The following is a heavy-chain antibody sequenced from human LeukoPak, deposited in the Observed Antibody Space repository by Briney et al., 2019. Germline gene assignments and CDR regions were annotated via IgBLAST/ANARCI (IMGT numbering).Heavy chain of an antibody. V-gene: IGHV3-53*01. CDR3: ARAPQQWLVSNWFDP. CDR2: IYSGGST. J-gene: IGHJ5*02. Sequence: GGSLRLSCAASGFTVSSNYMSWVRQAPGKGLEWVSVIYSGGSTYYADSVKGRFTISRDNSKNTLYLQMNSLRAEDTAVYYCARAPQQWLVSNWFDPWGQGTLVTVSS. D-gene: IGHD6-19*01. CDR1: GFTVSSNY.